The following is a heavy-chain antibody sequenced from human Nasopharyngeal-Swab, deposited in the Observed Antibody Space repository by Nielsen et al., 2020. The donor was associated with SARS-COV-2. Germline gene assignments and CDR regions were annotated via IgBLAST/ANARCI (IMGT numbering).Heavy chain of an antibody. CDR2: IIPILGIA. V-gene: IGHV1-69*10. CDR3: ASGAEDYDSSGYYPYFYY. J-gene: IGHJ4*02. D-gene: IGHD3-22*01. Sequence: WVRQAPGQGLEWMGGIIPILGIANYAQKFQGRVTITADKSTSTAYMELSNLRSEDTAVYYCASGAEDYDSSGYYPYFYYWGQGTLVTVSS.